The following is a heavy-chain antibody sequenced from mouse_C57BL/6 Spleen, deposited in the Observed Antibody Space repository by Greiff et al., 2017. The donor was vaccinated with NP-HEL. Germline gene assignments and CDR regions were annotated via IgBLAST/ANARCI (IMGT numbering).Heavy chain of an antibody. D-gene: IGHD2-3*01. V-gene: IGHV6-3*01. J-gene: IGHJ2*01. CDR1: GFTFSNYW. CDR3: TGRDGYYSYYFDY. CDR2: IRLKSDNYAT. Sequence: EVKLVESGGGLVQPGGSMKLSCVASGFTFSNYWMNWVRQSPEKGLEWVAQIRLKSDNYATHYAESVKGRFTISRDDSKSSVYLQMNNLRAEDTGIYYCTGRDGYYSYYFDYWGQGTTLTVSS.